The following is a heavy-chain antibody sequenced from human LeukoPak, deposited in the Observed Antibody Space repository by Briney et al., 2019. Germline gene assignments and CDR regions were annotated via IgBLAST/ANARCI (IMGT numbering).Heavy chain of an antibody. CDR3: AREGVLRFLEWYPRGAFDI. CDR2: INPNSGGT. V-gene: IGHV1-2*02. Sequence: ASVKVSCKASGYTFTGYYMHWVRQALGQGLEWMGWINPNSGGTNYAQKFQGRVTMTRDTSISTAYMELSRLRSDDTAVYYCAREGVLRFLEWYPRGAFDIWGQGTMVTVSS. J-gene: IGHJ3*02. CDR1: GYTFTGYY. D-gene: IGHD3-3*01.